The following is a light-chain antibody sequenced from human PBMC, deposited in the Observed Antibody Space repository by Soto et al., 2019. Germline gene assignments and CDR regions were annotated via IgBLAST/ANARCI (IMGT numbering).Light chain of an antibody. CDR3: AAWDKSLNGGV. CDR1: SSNIGSDY. Sequence: VLTQPPSVSAAAGQKVTISCSGSSSNIGSDYVSWYRQLPGTAPKLLIYENNKRPSGIPDRFSGSKSGTSATLGITGLQTGDEADYYCAAWDKSLNGGVFGGGTKLTVL. CDR2: ENN. J-gene: IGLJ2*01. V-gene: IGLV1-51*02.